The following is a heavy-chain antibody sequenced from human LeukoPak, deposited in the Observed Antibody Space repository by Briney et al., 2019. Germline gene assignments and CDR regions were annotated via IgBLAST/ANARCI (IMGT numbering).Heavy chain of an antibody. Sequence: GGSLRLSCAASGFTFTRYEMNWVRQAPGTGLGWVSHSSSSGSTIHYADSVKGRFTFSRDNAKNSLYLQMNSPIAEDTAVYYCARGDRYDEYYFDYWGQGTLITVSS. CDR2: SSSSGSTI. J-gene: IGHJ4*02. D-gene: IGHD5-24*01. CDR3: ARGDRYDEYYFDY. CDR1: GFTFTRYE. V-gene: IGHV3-48*03.